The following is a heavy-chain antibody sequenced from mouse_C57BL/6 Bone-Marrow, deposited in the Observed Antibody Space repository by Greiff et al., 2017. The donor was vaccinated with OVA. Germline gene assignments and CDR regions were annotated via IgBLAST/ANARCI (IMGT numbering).Heavy chain of an antibody. V-gene: IGHV1-50*01. J-gene: IGHJ2*01. CDR1: GYTFTSYW. D-gene: IGHD1-1*02. Sequence: QVQLQQPGAELVKPGASVKLSCKASGYTFTSYWMQWVKQRPGQGLGWIGEIDPSDSYTNYNQKFKGKATLTVDTSSSTAYMQLSSLTSEDSAVYYCARGWVYWGQGTTLTVSS. CDR2: IDPSDSYT. CDR3: ARGWVY.